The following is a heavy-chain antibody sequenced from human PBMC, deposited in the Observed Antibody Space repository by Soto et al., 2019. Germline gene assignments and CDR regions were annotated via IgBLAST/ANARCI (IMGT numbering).Heavy chain of an antibody. CDR3: ARARETEYSRSIFFDY. Sequence: PGGSQRLSCAVSGLTVSRTQMSWVRQAPGKGLQWVSVIYSGGSTYYANAVKGRFTISRDISENTVYLELDKLTVDDTAVYYCARARETEYSRSIFFDYWGRGTLVPVYS. D-gene: IGHD6-13*01. CDR2: IYSGGST. V-gene: IGHV3-53*01. J-gene: IGHJ4*02. CDR1: GLTVSRTQ.